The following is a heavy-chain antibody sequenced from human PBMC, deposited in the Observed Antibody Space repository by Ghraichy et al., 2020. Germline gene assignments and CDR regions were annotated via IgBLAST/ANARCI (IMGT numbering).Heavy chain of an antibody. CDR1: GFTFSSYA. J-gene: IGHJ3*02. CDR2: ITGSGDNT. V-gene: IGHV3-23*01. D-gene: IGHD2-8*02. Sequence: GGSLRLSCAASGFTFSSYAMGWVRQAPGKGLEGVSAITGSGDNTQYADSVKGRFTFSRDNSKNTLYLQLSSLRAEDTAVYYCAKYSSHWWNDVLDIWGQGTMVTVSS. CDR3: AKYSSHWWNDVLDI.